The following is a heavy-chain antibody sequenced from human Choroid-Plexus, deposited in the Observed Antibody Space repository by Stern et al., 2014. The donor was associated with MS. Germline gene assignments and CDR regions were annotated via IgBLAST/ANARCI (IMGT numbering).Heavy chain of an antibody. D-gene: IGHD3-3*01. CDR1: GYTFTGYY. Sequence: QVQLVESGAEVKKPGASVKVSCKASGYTFTGYYIHWVRQAPGQGLEWMAWIHPNTGGTNYAQKFQGRVTMSRDTSISTAYVELSSLTSDDTVVYYCARDQRGITIFGVVTDYYYLGMDVWGQGTTVTVSS. CDR2: IHPNTGGT. V-gene: IGHV1-2*02. J-gene: IGHJ6*02. CDR3: ARDQRGITIFGVVTDYYYLGMDV.